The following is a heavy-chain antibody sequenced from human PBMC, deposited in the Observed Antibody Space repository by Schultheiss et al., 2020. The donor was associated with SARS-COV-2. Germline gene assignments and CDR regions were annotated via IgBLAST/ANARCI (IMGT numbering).Heavy chain of an antibody. Sequence: GGSLRLSCAASGFTFSSYGMHWVRQAPGKGLEWVAFIRYDGSNKYYADSVKGRFTISRDNSKNTLYLQMNSLRDEDTAVYYCARPSSGINAFDIWGQGTMVTVSS. CDR1: GFTFSSYG. D-gene: IGHD3-10*01. CDR3: ARPSSGINAFDI. J-gene: IGHJ3*02. V-gene: IGHV3-30*02. CDR2: IRYDGSNK.